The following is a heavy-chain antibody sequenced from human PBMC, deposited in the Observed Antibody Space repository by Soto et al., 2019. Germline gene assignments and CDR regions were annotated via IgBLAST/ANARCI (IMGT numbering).Heavy chain of an antibody. J-gene: IGHJ4*02. D-gene: IGHD3-16*01. Sequence: QVQLVQSGAEVKKPGASVRVSCKASGYTFTSYDINWVRQATGQGLEWMGWMNPNSGNTGYAQKFQGRVTMPRNTSINTAYMELSSLRSEDTSVYYCAREGPIRGDDYWGRGTLVSVSS. CDR3: AREGPIRGDDY. V-gene: IGHV1-8*01. CDR2: MNPNSGNT. CDR1: GYTFTSYD.